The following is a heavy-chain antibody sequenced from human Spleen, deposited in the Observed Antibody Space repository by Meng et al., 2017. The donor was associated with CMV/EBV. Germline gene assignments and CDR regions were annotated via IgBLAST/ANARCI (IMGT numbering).Heavy chain of an antibody. V-gene: IGHV3-21*01. D-gene: IGHD2-2*01. CDR3: ARERLYQPLWGDALDI. CDR2: ISSSRSYI. Sequence: GGSLSLSCEASGFTFSTYTMHWVRQAPGKGLEWVSSISSSRSYIHYRDSVKGRFTISRDNAKTSVYLQMNSLRAEDTALYFCARERLYQPLWGDALDIWGQGTMVTVSS. CDR1: GFTFSTYT. J-gene: IGHJ3*02.